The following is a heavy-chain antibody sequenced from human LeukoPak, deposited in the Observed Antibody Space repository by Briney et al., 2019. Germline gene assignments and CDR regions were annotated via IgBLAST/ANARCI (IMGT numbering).Heavy chain of an antibody. Sequence: SETLSLTCTVSGYSISSGYYWGWIRQPPGKGLEWIGSISHSGITFYNPSLESRVTISVDTSKNQLSLRLSSVTAADTAVYYCARGVDGYYYSSGYYYFDYWGQGTLVTVSS. CDR2: ISHSGIT. V-gene: IGHV4-38-2*02. CDR1: GYSISSGYY. J-gene: IGHJ4*02. D-gene: IGHD3-22*01. CDR3: ARGVDGYYYSSGYYYFDY.